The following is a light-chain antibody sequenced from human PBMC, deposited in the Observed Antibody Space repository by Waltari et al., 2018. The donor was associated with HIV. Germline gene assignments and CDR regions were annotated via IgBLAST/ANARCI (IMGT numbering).Light chain of an antibody. CDR1: SSNIGDNP. V-gene: IGLV1-44*01. Sequence: QSVLTQPPSASGTPGQRVTISCSGSSSNIGDNPVTWYHQVPGTAPQVLIYSDSQRPSGVPDRFSGSKSGTSVSLAISGLQSEDEADYYCATWDDSLNEWVFGGGTKLTVL. J-gene: IGLJ3*02. CDR3: ATWDDSLNEWV. CDR2: SDS.